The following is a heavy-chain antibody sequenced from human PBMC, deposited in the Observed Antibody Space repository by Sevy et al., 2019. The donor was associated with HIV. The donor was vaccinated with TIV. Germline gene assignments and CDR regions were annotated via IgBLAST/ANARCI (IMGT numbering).Heavy chain of an antibody. V-gene: IGHV3-7*01. CDR2: KKQDAGRK. Sequence: GGSLRLSCAASGFTFSKYWMGWVRQAPGKGLEWVANKKQDAGRKYYVDSVKGRFTISRENAKNSLYLQMNSLIAEDTAVYFCARDDGNYYFHYWGQGTLVTVSS. J-gene: IGHJ4*02. CDR1: GFTFSKYW. CDR3: ARDDGNYYFHY. D-gene: IGHD1-7*01.